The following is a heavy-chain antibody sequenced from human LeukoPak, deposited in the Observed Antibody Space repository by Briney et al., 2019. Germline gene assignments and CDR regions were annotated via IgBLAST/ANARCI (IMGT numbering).Heavy chain of an antibody. D-gene: IGHD6-19*01. V-gene: IGHV4-59*08. CDR3: ARHERSIAVAGSFDY. Sequence: PSETLSLTCTVSGGSISSYYWSWIRQPPGKGLEWIGYISKSGSTKYNPSLKSRVTISKHTSKNQFSLKLTSLTVADTAVYYCARHERSIAVAGSFDYWGQGTLVTVSS. CDR2: ISKSGST. CDR1: GGSISSYY. J-gene: IGHJ4*02.